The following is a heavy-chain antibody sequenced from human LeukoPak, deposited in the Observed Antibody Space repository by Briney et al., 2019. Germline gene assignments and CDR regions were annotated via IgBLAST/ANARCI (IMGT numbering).Heavy chain of an antibody. D-gene: IGHD3-9*01. V-gene: IGHV3-30*18. Sequence: QPGGSLRLSCAASGFTFSSYGMHWVRQAPGKGLEWVAVIPYDGSNKYYADSVKGRFTISRDNSKNTLYLQMNSLRAEDTAVYYCAKASLDDWGAFDIWAKGQWSPSLQ. CDR3: AKASLDDWGAFDI. CDR2: IPYDGSNK. CDR1: GFTFSSYG. J-gene: IGHJ3*02.